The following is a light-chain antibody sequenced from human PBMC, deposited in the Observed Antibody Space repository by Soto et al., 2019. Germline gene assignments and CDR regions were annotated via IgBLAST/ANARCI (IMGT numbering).Light chain of an antibody. V-gene: IGKV1-6*01. CDR3: LQDYNYPLT. J-gene: IGKJ4*01. CDR2: AAS. Sequence: ASQMTQSPSSVSASLVDRVTITCRASQGIGNDLGWYQQSPGRAPTLLIFAASSLQSGVPPRFSGSGSGTDFTLTISGLQPEDFATYYCLQDYNYPLTFGGGTKVDIK. CDR1: QGIGND.